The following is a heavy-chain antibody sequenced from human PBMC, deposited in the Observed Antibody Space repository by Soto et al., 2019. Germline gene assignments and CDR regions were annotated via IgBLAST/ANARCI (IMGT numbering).Heavy chain of an antibody. CDR1: GFTFSSYG. CDR3: AKDRPPYYYDSSGYSSGFDY. CDR2: ISYDGSNK. J-gene: IGHJ4*02. D-gene: IGHD3-22*01. V-gene: IGHV3-30*18. Sequence: QVQLVESGGGVVQPGRSLRLSCAASGFTFSSYGMHWVRQAPGKGLEWVAVISYDGSNKYYADSVKGRSTISRDNSKNTLYLQMNSLRAEDTAVYYCAKDRPPYYYDSSGYSSGFDYWGQGTLVTVSS.